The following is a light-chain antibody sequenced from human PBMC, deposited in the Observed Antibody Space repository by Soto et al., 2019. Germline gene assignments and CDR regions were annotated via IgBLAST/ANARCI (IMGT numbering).Light chain of an antibody. J-gene: IGKJ4*01. Sequence: EIVLTQSPGTLSLSPGERATLSCRASQSVSNNYLAWYQQKPGQAPRLLIYGASNRATGVPARFSASGSGTDFTLTITTLEPEDFAVYYCQHRYNWPLTFGAGTKVDIK. CDR2: GAS. CDR1: QSVSNNY. V-gene: IGKV3-11*01. CDR3: QHRYNWPLT.